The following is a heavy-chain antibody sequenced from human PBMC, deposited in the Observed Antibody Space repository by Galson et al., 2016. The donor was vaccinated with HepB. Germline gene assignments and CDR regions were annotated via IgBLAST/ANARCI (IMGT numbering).Heavy chain of an antibody. CDR1: GFTFSGSA. D-gene: IGHD3-10*01. V-gene: IGHV3-73*01. CDR2: IRSKPNSHAT. Sequence: SLRLSCAASGFTFSGSAMHWVRQAPGKGLEWLGRIRSKPNSHATTYDESVKGRFTISRDDSKNTVYPQMNSLKTEDTAVYYCTRQGLQLVRGIISYYFMAVWGKGTTVAVSS. CDR3: TRQGLQLVRGIISYYFMAV. J-gene: IGHJ6*03.